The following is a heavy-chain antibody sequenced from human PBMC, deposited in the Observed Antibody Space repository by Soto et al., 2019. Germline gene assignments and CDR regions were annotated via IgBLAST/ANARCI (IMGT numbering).Heavy chain of an antibody. V-gene: IGHV4-39*01. CDR3: ARLSSSWYSNFDP. CDR1: GGSISSSSYY. D-gene: IGHD6-13*01. Sequence: SETLSLTCTVSGGSISSSSYYWGWIRQPPGKGLEWIGSIYYSGSTYYNPSLKSRVTISVDTSKNQFSLKLSSVTAADTAVYYCARLSSSWYSNFDPWGQGTLVTVSS. CDR2: IYYSGST. J-gene: IGHJ5*02.